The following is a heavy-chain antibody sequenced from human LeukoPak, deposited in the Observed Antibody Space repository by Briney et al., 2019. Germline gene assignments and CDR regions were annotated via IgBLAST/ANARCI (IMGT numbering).Heavy chain of an antibody. CDR3: ARDLGFGPMVRGVISP. CDR2: INHSGST. D-gene: IGHD3-10*01. J-gene: IGHJ5*02. CDR1: GGSFSGYY. V-gene: IGHV4-34*01. Sequence: SETLSLTCAVYGGSFSGYYWSWIRQPPGKGLEWIAEINHSGSTNYNPSPKSRVTMSVDTSKNQFSLKLTSVIAADTAVYYCARDLGFGPMVRGVISPWGQGTLVTVSS.